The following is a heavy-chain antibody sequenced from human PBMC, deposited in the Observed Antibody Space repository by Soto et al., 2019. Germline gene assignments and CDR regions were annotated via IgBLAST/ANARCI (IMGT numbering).Heavy chain of an antibody. CDR2: INPSGGST. J-gene: IGHJ5*02. Sequence: ASVKVSCKAAGYTFTSYYIHWVRQAPGQGLEWMGIINPSGGSTIYAQKFQGRATMTRDTSTSTVYMELSSLRSEDTAVYYCASIIRPKNWFNPGGKETRVTVSS. CDR1: GYTFTSYY. V-gene: IGHV1-46*03. CDR3: ASIIRPKNWFNP.